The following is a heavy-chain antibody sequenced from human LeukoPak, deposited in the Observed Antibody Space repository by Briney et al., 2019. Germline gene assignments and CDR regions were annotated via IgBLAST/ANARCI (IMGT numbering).Heavy chain of an antibody. D-gene: IGHD4/OR15-4a*01. CDR3: AKEGAASWDVDV. CDR1: GFIFIGYG. J-gene: IGHJ6*04. V-gene: IGHV3-30*02. Sequence: GGSLRLSCAASGFIFIGYGMHWVRLAPGKGPERVAFIRPNGHDTYYGDSVKGRFMISRDNSKNTVDLQMNSLRGDDTATYYCAKEGAASWDVDVWGKGTTVTVSS. CDR2: IRPNGHDT.